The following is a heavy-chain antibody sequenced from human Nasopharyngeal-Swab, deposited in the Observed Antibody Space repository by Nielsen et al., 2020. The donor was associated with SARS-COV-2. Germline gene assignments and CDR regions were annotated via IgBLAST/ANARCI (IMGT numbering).Heavy chain of an antibody. V-gene: IGHV4-39*01. D-gene: IGHD6-6*01. J-gene: IGHJ4*02. CDR2: IYYSGST. CDR3: ARHTEYSRSFLFFSGPPAFDY. Sequence: WIRQPPGQGLAWIGSIYYSGSTYYNPSLKSRVTISVDTSKNQFSLKLSSVTAADTAVYYCARHTEYSRSFLFFSGPPAFDYWGQGTLVTVSS.